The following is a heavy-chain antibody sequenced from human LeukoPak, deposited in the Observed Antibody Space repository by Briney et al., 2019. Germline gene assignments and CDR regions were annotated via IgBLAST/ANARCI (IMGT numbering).Heavy chain of an antibody. CDR1: GGTFSSYA. D-gene: IGHD1-1*01. CDR2: IIPIFGTA. CDR3: ARVFLAGTYGMDV. J-gene: IGHJ6*02. Sequence: ASVKVSCKASGGTFSSYAISWVRQAPGQGFEWMGGIIPIFGTANYAQKFQGRVTITADESTSTAYMELSSLRSEDTAVYYCARVFLAGTYGMDVWGQGTTVTVSS. V-gene: IGHV1-69*13.